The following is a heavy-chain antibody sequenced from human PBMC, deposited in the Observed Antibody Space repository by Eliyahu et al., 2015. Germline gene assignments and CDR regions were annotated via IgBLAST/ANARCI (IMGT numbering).Heavy chain of an antibody. CDR2: IYPGDSDT. CDR3: ARYVTDNWNDPDARTDAFDI. CDR1: GYSFTSYW. D-gene: IGHD1-20*01. V-gene: IGHV5-51*01. J-gene: IGHJ3*02. Sequence: EVQLVQSGAEVKKPGESLKISCKGSGYSFTSYWIGWVRQMPGKGLEWMGIIYPGDSDTRYSPSXQGQVTISADKSISTAYLQWSSLKASDTAMYYCARYVTDNWNDPDARTDAFDIWGQGTMVTVSS.